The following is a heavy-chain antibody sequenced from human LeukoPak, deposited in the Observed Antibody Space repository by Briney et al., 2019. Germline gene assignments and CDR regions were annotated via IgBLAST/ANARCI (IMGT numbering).Heavy chain of an antibody. CDR2: IFDGKTI. J-gene: IGHJ4*02. CDR1: GESLNYYY. CDR3: ASGAWAARLNS. D-gene: IGHD4-23*01. V-gene: IGHV4-34*12. Sequence: SETLSLTCAAYGESLNYYYWSWIRQSPGKGLEWIGDIFDGKTINYNPSLKSRVTISAATSSQQFSLILRTVTAADTAVYFCASGAWAARLNSWAQGALVIVSS.